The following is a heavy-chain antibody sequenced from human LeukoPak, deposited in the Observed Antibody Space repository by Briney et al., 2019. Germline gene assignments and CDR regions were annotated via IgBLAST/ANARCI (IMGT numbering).Heavy chain of an antibody. V-gene: IGHV1-8*01. D-gene: IGHD3-10*01. J-gene: IGHJ6*02. CDR2: MNPNSGNT. CDR3: ARGFSSALWFGELFPNYYYYGMDV. Sequence: AASAKVSCKASGYTFTSYDINWVRQATGQGLEWMGWMNPNSGNTGYAQKFQGRVTMTRNTSISTAYMELSSLRSEDTAVYYCARGFSSALWFGELFPNYYYYGMDVWGQGTTVTVSS. CDR1: GYTFTSYD.